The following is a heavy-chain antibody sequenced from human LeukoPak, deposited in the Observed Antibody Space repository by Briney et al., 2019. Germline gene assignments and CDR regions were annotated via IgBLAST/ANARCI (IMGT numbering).Heavy chain of an antibody. CDR3: ARAPYDRFFDY. CDR2: IYYSGST. Sequence: SETLSLTCTVSGGSISSSSYYWGWIRQPPGKGLEWIGSIYYSGSTYYNPSLKSRVTISVDTSKNQFSLKLSSVTAADTAVYYCARAPYDRFFDYWGQGTLVTVSS. J-gene: IGHJ4*02. D-gene: IGHD3-22*01. V-gene: IGHV4-39*07. CDR1: GGSISSSSYY.